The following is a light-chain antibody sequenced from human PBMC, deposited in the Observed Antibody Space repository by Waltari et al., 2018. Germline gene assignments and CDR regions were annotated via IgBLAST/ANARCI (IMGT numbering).Light chain of an antibody. Sequence: DIQMTQSPSSLSAPVGDPVTVTCRASQNIRTPLNWYQQKPATAPKLLIYAASTLHRGVPSRFSASASGTDFTLTVTNLQPDDFAVYFCQQSFSSPWTFGQGTRV. CDR2: AAS. V-gene: IGKV1-39*01. CDR1: QNIRTP. CDR3: QQSFSSPWT. J-gene: IGKJ1*01.